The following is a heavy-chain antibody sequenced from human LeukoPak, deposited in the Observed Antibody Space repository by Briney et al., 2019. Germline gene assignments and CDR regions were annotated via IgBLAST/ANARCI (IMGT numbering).Heavy chain of an antibody. CDR1: GFTFSSYA. J-gene: IGHJ4*02. CDR3: ARASSTSWPYYFDY. V-gene: IGHV3-23*01. CDR2: ISDSGDST. Sequence: GGSLRLSCVASGFTFSSYAMNWVRQAPGKGLDWVSGISDSGDSTYYADSVKGRFTISRDISKNTLYLQMTSLRAEDTAVYYCARASSTSWPYYFDYWGQGTLVTVSS. D-gene: IGHD2-2*01.